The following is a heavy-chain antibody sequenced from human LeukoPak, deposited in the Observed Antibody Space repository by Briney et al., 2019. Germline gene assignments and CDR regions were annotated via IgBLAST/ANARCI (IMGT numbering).Heavy chain of an antibody. D-gene: IGHD5-24*01. CDR1: GFTFDDYA. J-gene: IGHJ6*04. CDR3: AKGQDGYTYDAIMDV. Sequence: GGSLRLSCAASGFTFDDYAMHWVRQAPGKGLEWVSGITQHGGSRVYADSVKGRFTISRDNSANSLSLQMNSLRAEDMALYYCAKGQDGYTYDAIMDVGGKGTTVTVSS. CDR2: ITQHGGSR. V-gene: IGHV3-9*03.